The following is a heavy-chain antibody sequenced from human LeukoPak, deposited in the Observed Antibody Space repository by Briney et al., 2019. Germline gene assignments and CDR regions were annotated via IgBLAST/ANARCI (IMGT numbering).Heavy chain of an antibody. CDR2: IIPIFGTA. CDR1: GGTFSSYA. V-gene: IGHV1-69*06. Sequence: ASVKVSCKASGGTFSSYAISWVRQAPGQGLEWMGGIIPIFGTANYAQKFQGRVTITADKSTSTAYMELSSLRSEDTAVYYCAREVLYNWNYADDAFDIWGQGTMVTVSS. J-gene: IGHJ3*02. D-gene: IGHD1-7*01. CDR3: AREVLYNWNYADDAFDI.